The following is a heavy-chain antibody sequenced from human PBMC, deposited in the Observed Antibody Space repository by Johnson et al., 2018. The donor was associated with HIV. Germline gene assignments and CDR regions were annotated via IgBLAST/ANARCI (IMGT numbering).Heavy chain of an antibody. Sequence: LLVESGGGVVQPGRSLRLSCAASGFTFSSYDMHWVRQAPGKGLEWVSLISWDGGSTYYADSVKGRFTISRDNSKNSLYLQMNSLRAEDTALYYCASSLHYYDSSGYRGAFDIWGQGTMVTVSS. D-gene: IGHD3-22*01. J-gene: IGHJ3*02. CDR1: GFTFSSYD. CDR3: ASSLHYYDSSGYRGAFDI. V-gene: IGHV3-43D*03. CDR2: ISWDGGST.